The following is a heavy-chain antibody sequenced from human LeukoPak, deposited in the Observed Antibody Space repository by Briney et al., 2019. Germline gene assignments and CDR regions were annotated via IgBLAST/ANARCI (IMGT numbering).Heavy chain of an antibody. J-gene: IGHJ4*02. V-gene: IGHV3-11*06. CDR2: ISSSSSYT. D-gene: IGHD3-10*01. Sequence: GGSLRLSCAASGFTFSDYYMSWIRQAPGKGLEWVSHISSSSSYTNYADSVKGRFTISRDNAKNSLYLQMNSLRAEDTAVYYCARVPYYYGSGSYYSGYYFDYWGQGTLVTVSS. CDR3: ARVPYYYGSGSYYSGYYFDY. CDR1: GFTFSDYY.